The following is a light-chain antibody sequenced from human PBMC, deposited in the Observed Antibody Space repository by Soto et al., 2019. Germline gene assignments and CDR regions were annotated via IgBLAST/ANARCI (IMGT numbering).Light chain of an antibody. CDR2: LGS. V-gene: IGKV2-28*01. Sequence: DIVMTQSPLSLPVTPGEPASISCRSSQSLLHSNGYNYLDWYLQKPGQSPQLLIYLGSNRASGVPDRFSGSGSGTDFTLKISRVEAEDVGVYYCMQALQTPLFTFGPGTKVEIQ. CDR1: QSLLHSNGYNY. J-gene: IGKJ3*01. CDR3: MQALQTPLFT.